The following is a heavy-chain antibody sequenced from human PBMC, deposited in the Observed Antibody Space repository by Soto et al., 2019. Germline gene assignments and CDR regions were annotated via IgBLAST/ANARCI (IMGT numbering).Heavy chain of an antibody. D-gene: IGHD3-16*02. Sequence: EVQLVESGGGLVKPGGSLRLSCAASGFTFSNAWMSWVRQAPGKGPEWVGRIKSKTDGGTTDYAAPVKGRFTISRDDSKNTLYLQMNSLKTEDTAVYYCTTGSLYDYIWGSYLPDYYYYYYMDVWGKGTTVTVSS. CDR1: GFTFSNAW. V-gene: IGHV3-15*01. CDR3: TTGSLYDYIWGSYLPDYYYYYYMDV. CDR2: IKSKTDGGTT. J-gene: IGHJ6*03.